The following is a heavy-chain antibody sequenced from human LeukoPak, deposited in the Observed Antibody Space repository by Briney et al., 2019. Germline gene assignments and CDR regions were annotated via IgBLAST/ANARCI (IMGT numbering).Heavy chain of an antibody. J-gene: IGHJ5*02. CDR2: INPNSGGT. CDR3: ARAPGPFGWFDP. Sequence: VTSVKVSCKASGYIFTGYYMHWVRQAPGQGLEWMGWINPNSGGTNYAQKFQGRVTMTRDTSISTAYMELSRLRSDDTAVYYCARAPGPFGWFDPWGQGTLVTVSS. V-gene: IGHV1-2*02. D-gene: IGHD2-8*02. CDR1: GYIFTGYY.